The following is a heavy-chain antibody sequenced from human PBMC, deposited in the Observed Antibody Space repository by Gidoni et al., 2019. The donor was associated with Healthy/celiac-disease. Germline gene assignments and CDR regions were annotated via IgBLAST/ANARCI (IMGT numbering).Heavy chain of an antibody. Sequence: EVQLVESGGGLVKPGGSLRLSCAASGFTFSSYSMNWVRQAPGKGLEWVSSISSSSSYIYYADSVKGRFTISRDNAKNSLYLQMNSLRAEDTAVYYCARDLRFLDHMIYWGQGTLVTVSS. CDR1: GFTFSSYS. CDR2: ISSSSSYI. CDR3: ARDLRFLDHMIY. D-gene: IGHD3-3*01. V-gene: IGHV3-21*01. J-gene: IGHJ4*02.